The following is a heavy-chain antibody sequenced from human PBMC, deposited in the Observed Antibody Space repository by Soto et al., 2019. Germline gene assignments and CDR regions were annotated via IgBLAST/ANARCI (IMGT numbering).Heavy chain of an antibody. CDR2: INPNSGGT. Sequence: GASVKVSCKASGYTFTGYYMHWVRQAPGQGLEWMGWINPNSGGTNYAQKFQGWVTMTRDTSISTAYMELSRLRSDDTAVYYCARDQGDIFPPPGYYGMDVWGQGTTVTVSS. CDR3: ARDQGDIFPPPGYYGMDV. V-gene: IGHV1-2*04. J-gene: IGHJ6*02. CDR1: GYTFTGYY. D-gene: IGHD3-9*01.